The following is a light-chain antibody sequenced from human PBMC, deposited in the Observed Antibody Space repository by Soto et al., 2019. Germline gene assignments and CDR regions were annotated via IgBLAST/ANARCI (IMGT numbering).Light chain of an antibody. CDR3: CSYAGSSTRYV. Sequence: QSALTQPASVSGSPGQSITISCTGTSSDVGSYSLVSWYQQHPGKAPKLMIYEDSKRPSGVSNRFSGSKSGNTASLTISGLQGEDEADYYCCSYAGSSTRYVFGTGTKVTVL. J-gene: IGLJ1*01. CDR2: EDS. CDR1: SSDVGSYSL. V-gene: IGLV2-23*01.